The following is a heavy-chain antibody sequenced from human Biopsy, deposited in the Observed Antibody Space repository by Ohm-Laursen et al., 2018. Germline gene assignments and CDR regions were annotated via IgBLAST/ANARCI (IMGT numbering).Heavy chain of an antibody. CDR1: GHTSISYD. CDR2: MNPNSGKT. CDR3: AIEGGTYSKPFDY. D-gene: IGHD1-26*01. J-gene: IGHJ4*02. Sequence: ASVTASCPASGHTSISYDIDSVRLATGHGLEWMGWMNPNSGKTGYAPKFQGRVTMTTNTSVNTAYMERSSLTFEDTAVYYCAIEGGTYSKPFDYWGQGSQVIVSS. V-gene: IGHV1-8*01.